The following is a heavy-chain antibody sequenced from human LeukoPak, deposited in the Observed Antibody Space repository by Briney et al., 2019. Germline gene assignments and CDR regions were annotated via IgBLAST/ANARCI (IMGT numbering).Heavy chain of an antibody. CDR2: ISVGGDT. D-gene: IGHD3-3*01. CDR3: GKDREAITVFGVAHAASFDY. V-gene: IGHV3-23*01. Sequence: PGGSLRLPCAASRFTFSNYAMSWVRQAPGKGLEWVSAISVGGDTYYADSVRGRFTISRDSSKRTLYLQMNSLRAEDTAIYYCGKDREAITVFGVAHAASFDYCRQGTLVTVSS. J-gene: IGHJ4*02. CDR1: RFTFSNYA.